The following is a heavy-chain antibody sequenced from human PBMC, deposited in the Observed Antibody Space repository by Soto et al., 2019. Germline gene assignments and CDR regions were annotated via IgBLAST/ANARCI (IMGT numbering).Heavy chain of an antibody. CDR3: AREVNSSPARGPNWFDP. Sequence: QVQLQESGPGLVQPSGTLSLTCAVSGDSINNSHWWSWDRQTPGKGLEWIGETYHSGTTNYNPSLKTRVTISIDKSKHQDSLKMNSVTAADTAVYYCAREVNSSPARGPNWFDPWGQGTLVTGSS. CDR2: TYHSGTT. CDR1: GDSINNSHW. V-gene: IGHV4-4*02. J-gene: IGHJ5*02. D-gene: IGHD6-13*01.